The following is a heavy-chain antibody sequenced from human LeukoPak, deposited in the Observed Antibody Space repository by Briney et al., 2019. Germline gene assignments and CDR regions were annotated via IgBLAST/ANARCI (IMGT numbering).Heavy chain of an antibody. D-gene: IGHD3-10*01. J-gene: IGHJ6*04. Sequence: SETLSLTCTVSGSMYNYYWSWIRQPAGKGLEWIGRIFASGSTNSNPSLKSRVTMSVDTSKNQFPLNLSSVTAADTAVYYCARHSAMDVWGKGTTVTVSS. CDR3: ARHSAMDV. V-gene: IGHV4-4*07. CDR2: IFASGST. CDR1: GSMYNYY.